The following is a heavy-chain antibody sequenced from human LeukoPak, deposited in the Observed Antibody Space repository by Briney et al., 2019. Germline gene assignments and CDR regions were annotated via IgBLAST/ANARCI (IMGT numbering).Heavy chain of an antibody. CDR1: GGAISSYY. J-gene: IGHJ4*02. CDR3: ARSISGWFGAY. Sequence: SETLSLTCTVSGGAISSYYWTWIRQPAGKGLEWIGRIYSSGSTNHNPSLKSRVTMSVDTSKNQFSLKLSSVTAADTAVYYCARSISGWFGAYWGQGTLVTVSS. V-gene: IGHV4-4*07. D-gene: IGHD6-19*01. CDR2: IYSSGST.